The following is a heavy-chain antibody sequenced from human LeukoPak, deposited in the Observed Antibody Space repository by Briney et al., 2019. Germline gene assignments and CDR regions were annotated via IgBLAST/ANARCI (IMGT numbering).Heavy chain of an antibody. Sequence: GGSLRFSCAASGFTFSDYYMSWIRQAPGKGLKWVSYISSSGSTIYYADSVKGRFTISRDNAKNSLYLQMNSLRAEDTAVYYCARAGSSSQVDYWGQGTLVTVSS. V-gene: IGHV3-11*01. CDR3: ARAGSSSQVDY. D-gene: IGHD2-2*01. CDR2: ISSSGSTI. J-gene: IGHJ4*02. CDR1: GFTFSDYY.